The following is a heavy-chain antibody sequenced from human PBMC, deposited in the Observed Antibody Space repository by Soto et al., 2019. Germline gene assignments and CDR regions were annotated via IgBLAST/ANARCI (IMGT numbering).Heavy chain of an antibody. CDR1: GFTFSSYG. Sequence: PGGSLRLSCAASGFTFSSYGMHWVRQAPGKGLEWVAVISYDGSNKYYADSVKGRFTISRDNSKNTLYLQMNSLRAEDTAVYYCAKTKGYYDFWSGYQAYYYGMDVWGQGTTVTVSS. CDR2: ISYDGSNK. D-gene: IGHD3-3*01. J-gene: IGHJ6*02. CDR3: AKTKGYYDFWSGYQAYYYGMDV. V-gene: IGHV3-30*18.